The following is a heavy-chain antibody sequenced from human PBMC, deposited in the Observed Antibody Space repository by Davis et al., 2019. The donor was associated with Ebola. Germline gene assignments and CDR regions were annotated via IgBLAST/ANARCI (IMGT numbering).Heavy chain of an antibody. J-gene: IGHJ2*01. CDR2: INHSGST. CDR1: GGSFSGYY. Sequence: PSETLSLTCAVYGGSFSGYYWSWIRQPPGKGLEWIGEINHSGSTNYNPSLKSRVTISVDTSKNQFSLKLSSVTAADTVVYYCARGSPPEWYFDLWGRGTLVTVSS. CDR3: ARGSPPEWYFDL. V-gene: IGHV4-34*01.